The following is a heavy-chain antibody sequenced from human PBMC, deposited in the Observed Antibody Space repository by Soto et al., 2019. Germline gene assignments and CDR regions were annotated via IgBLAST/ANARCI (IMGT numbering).Heavy chain of an antibody. J-gene: IGHJ4*02. D-gene: IGHD3-10*01. CDR3: AREVQVHTPAFVY. CDR2: ISPTFGAA. CDR1: GGTFNTYA. V-gene: IGHV1-69*19. Sequence: QVQLVQSGAEMKKPGSSVKVSCQSSGGTFNTYAMNWVRQAPGQGPEWMGGISPTFGAANYAPKFQGRVTITADESTGTSYMQLSSLTSEDTALYFCAREVQVHTPAFVYWGQGTRVTVSS.